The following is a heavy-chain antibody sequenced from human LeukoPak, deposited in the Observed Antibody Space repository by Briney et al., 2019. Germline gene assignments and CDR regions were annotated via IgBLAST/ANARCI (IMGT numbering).Heavy chain of an antibody. J-gene: IGHJ5*02. CDR1: GFTFSNFW. D-gene: IGHD3-10*01. Sequence: QSGGSLRLSCAASGFTFSNFWMHWVRQAPGKGLVWVALIYGDGSFTRYADSVNGRFTISRDNSENTLYLQMNGLTAEDTAMYYCARDSYQDYYGRFDPWGQGTLVIVSS. CDR3: ARDSYQDYYGRFDP. V-gene: IGHV3-74*01. CDR2: IYGDGSFT.